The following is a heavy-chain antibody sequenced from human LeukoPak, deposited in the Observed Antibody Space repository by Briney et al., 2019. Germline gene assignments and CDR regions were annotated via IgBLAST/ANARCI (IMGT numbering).Heavy chain of an antibody. Sequence: SVKVSCKASGGTFSSYAISRVRQAPGQGLEWMGGIIPIFGTANYAQKFQGRVTITADESTSTAYMELSSLRSEDTAVYYCARVPRAPNYYGSGSYYWYFDYWGQGTLVTVSS. J-gene: IGHJ4*02. CDR2: IIPIFGTA. CDR3: ARVPRAPNYYGSGSYYWYFDY. D-gene: IGHD3-10*01. CDR1: GGTFSSYA. V-gene: IGHV1-69*13.